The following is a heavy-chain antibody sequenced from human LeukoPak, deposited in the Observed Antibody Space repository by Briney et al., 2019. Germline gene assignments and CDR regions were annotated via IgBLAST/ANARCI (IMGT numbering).Heavy chain of an antibody. CDR2: IYWNDDK. CDR1: GFSLGTSGVG. V-gene: IGHV2-5*01. Sequence: EPGPTLVNPTQTLRLTCTFSGFSLGTSGVGVGWIREPPGKALEWLALIYWNDDKRYSPSLKSRLTITNDTSKNQVVRTMTAVDPAVYSTDCCAHRVLAGLDYWGQGTLVTVSS. D-gene: IGHD2-8*02. CDR3: AHRVLAGLDY. J-gene: IGHJ4*02.